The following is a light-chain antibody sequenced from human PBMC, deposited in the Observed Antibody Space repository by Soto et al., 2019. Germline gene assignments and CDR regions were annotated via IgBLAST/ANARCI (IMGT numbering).Light chain of an antibody. CDR3: QQYSDSSGA. J-gene: IGKJ1*01. Sequence: DIQLTQSASTLSASLGDRVTITCRASQSIGTWLAWYQQKPGKAPKLLIFDASTLESGVTSRFSGSGSGTDFTLTISSLQPDDFATDYCQQYSDSSGAFGQGTKVDI. V-gene: IGKV1-5*01. CDR2: DAS. CDR1: QSIGTW.